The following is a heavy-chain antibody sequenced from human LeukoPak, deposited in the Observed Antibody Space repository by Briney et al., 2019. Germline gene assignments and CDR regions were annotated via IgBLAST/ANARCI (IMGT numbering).Heavy chain of an antibody. CDR2: IYYGGST. J-gene: IGHJ4*02. CDR1: GGSISSSSYY. V-gene: IGHV4-39*02. CDR3: AREYYYASGSYLY. D-gene: IGHD3-10*01. Sequence: PSETLSLTCTVSGGSISSSSYYCGWIRQPPGKGLEWIGCIYYGGSTYYNPSLKSRVTISVDTSKNQFSLKLSSVTAADTAVYYCAREYYYASGSYLYWGQGTLVTVSS.